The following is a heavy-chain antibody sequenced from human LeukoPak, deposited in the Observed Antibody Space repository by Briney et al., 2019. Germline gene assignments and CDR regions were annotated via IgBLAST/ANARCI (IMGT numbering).Heavy chain of an antibody. J-gene: IGHJ3*02. CDR3: AREGRDGYNWAAFDI. CDR1: GGSISSGDYY. CDR2: IYYSGST. V-gene: IGHV4-30-4*01. D-gene: IGHD5-24*01. Sequence: ASETLSLTCTVSGGSISSGDYYWSWIRQPPGKGLEWIGYIYYSGSTYYNPSLKSRVTISVDTSKNQFSLKLSSVTAVDTAVYYCAREGRDGYNWAAFDIWGQGTMVTVSS.